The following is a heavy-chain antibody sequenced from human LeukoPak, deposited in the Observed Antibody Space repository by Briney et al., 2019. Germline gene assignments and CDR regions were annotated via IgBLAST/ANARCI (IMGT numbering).Heavy chain of an antibody. V-gene: IGHV1-69*06. CDR2: IIPIFGTA. J-gene: IGHJ4*02. CDR3: ASSRVRFFDRIAVAVGFDY. Sequence: SVKVSCKASGYTFTGYYMHWVRQAPGQGLEWMGGIIPIFGTANYAQKFQGRVTITADKSTSTVYMELSSLRSEDTAVYYCASSRVRFFDRIAVAVGFDYWGQGTLVTVSS. CDR1: GYTFTGYY. D-gene: IGHD6-19*01.